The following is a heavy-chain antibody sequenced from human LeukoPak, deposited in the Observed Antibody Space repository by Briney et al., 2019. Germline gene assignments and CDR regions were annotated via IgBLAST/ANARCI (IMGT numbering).Heavy chain of an antibody. V-gene: IGHV3-30*18. J-gene: IGHJ4*02. CDR3: AKDDPEESPFDY. CDR1: GFTFDDYA. CDR2: ISYDGSNK. Sequence: QAGGSLRLSCAASGFTFDDYAMHWVRQAPGKGLEWVAVISYDGSNKYYADSVKGRFTISRDNSKNTLYLQMNSLRAEDTAVYYCAKDDPEESPFDYWGQGTLVTVSS.